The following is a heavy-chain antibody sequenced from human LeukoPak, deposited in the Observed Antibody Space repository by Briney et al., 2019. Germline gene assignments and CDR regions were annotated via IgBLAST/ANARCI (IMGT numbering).Heavy chain of an antibody. CDR2: INPGGGNT. CDR3: ARIRDGYNDAYDI. D-gene: IGHD5-24*01. V-gene: IGHV1-46*01. Sequence: ATVKVSCKASGYTFTNYYIHWVRQAPGQGLEWMGLINPGGGNTNYAQNFQGRVTMTRDTSASTVYMELSSLRSEDTAIYYCARIRDGYNDAYDIWGQGTVVTVPS. J-gene: IGHJ3*02. CDR1: GYTFTNYY.